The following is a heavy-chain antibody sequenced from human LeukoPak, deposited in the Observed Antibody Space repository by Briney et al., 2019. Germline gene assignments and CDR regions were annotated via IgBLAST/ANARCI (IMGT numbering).Heavy chain of an antibody. CDR3: AREGYDSSGYFFDY. J-gene: IGHJ4*02. Sequence: GGSLRLSCAASGFTVSSNYTSWVRQAPGKGLEWVSVIYSGGSTYYADSVKGRFTISRDNSKNTLYLQMNSLRAEDTAVYYCAREGYDSSGYFFDYWGQGTLVTVSS. V-gene: IGHV3-53*01. D-gene: IGHD3-22*01. CDR1: GFTVSSNY. CDR2: IYSGGST.